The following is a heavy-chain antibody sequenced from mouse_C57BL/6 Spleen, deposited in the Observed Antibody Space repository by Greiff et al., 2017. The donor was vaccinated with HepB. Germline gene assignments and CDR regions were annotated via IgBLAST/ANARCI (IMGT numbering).Heavy chain of an antibody. CDR1: GYTFTSYW. CDR2: IDPSDSYT. J-gene: IGHJ1*03. D-gene: IGHD1-1*01. V-gene: IGHV1-50*01. Sequence: QVQLQQSGAELVKPGASVKLSCKASGYTFTSYWMQWVKQRPGQGLEWIGEIDPSDSYTNYNQKFKGKATLTVDTSSSTAYMQLSSLTSEDSAVYYCARSVSRYWYFDVWGTGTTVTVSS. CDR3: ARSVSRYWYFDV.